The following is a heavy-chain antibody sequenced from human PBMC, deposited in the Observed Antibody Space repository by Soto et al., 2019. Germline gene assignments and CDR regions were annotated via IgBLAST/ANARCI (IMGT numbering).Heavy chain of an antibody. CDR2: TYYRSKWYN. D-gene: IGHD6-13*01. J-gene: IGHJ5*02. CDR3: ARDHGHSSSWYRKNWFDP. V-gene: IGHV6-1*01. Sequence: SQTLSLTCAISGDSVSSNSAAWNWIRQSPSRGLEWLGRTYYRSKWYNDYAVSVKSRITINPDTSKNQFSLQLNSVTPEDTAVYYCARDHGHSSSWYRKNWFDPWGQGTLVTVSS. CDR1: GDSVSSNSAA.